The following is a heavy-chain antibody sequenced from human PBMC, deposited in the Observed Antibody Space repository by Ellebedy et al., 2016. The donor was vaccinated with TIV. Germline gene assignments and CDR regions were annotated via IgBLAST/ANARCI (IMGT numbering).Heavy chain of an antibody. Sequence: GESLKISXEASGFRFSSSWMSWVRQAPGKGLEWLANINEDESERYYVDSVKGRFTISRDNTKKSVFLQMRSLGVEDTAVYYCARRGAVPGTLDNWGQGTLVTVSS. CDR1: GFRFSSSW. CDR2: INEDESER. J-gene: IGHJ4*02. V-gene: IGHV3-7*01. CDR3: ARRGAVPGTLDN. D-gene: IGHD2-15*01.